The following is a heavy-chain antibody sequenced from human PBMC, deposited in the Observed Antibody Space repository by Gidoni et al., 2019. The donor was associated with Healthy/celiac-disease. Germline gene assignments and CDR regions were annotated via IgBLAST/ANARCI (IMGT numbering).Heavy chain of an antibody. Sequence: QVQLQESGPGLVKPSETLSLTCTVSGGSVSSGSYYWSWIRQPPGKGLEWIGYIYYSGSTNYHPSLKSRVTISVDTSKNQFSLKLSSVTAADTAVYYCARSPYGAETEFDYWGQGTLVTVSS. CDR1: GGSVSSGSYY. J-gene: IGHJ4*02. V-gene: IGHV4-61*01. CDR2: IYYSGST. D-gene: IGHD4-17*01. CDR3: ARSPYGAETEFDY.